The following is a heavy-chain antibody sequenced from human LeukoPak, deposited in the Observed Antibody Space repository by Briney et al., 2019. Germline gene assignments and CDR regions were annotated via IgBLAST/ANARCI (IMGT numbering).Heavy chain of an antibody. CDR3: ASLNYYDSSGYFDYFDY. CDR1: GFTFSSYE. Sequence: PGGSLRLSCAASGFTFSSYEMNWVRQAPGKGLEWVSYISSSGSIIYYADSVKGRFTISRDNAKNSLYLQMNSLRAEDTAVYYCASLNYYDSSGYFDYFDYWGQGTLVTVSS. V-gene: IGHV3-48*03. D-gene: IGHD3-22*01. CDR2: ISSSGSII. J-gene: IGHJ4*02.